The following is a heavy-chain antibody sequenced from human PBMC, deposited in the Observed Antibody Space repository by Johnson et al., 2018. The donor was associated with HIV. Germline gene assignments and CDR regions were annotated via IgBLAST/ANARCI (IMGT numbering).Heavy chain of an antibody. CDR3: ARAIAAAGSSLEDDA. J-gene: IGHJ3*01. D-gene: IGHD6-13*01. CDR2: INWNGNTI. Sequence: VQLVESGGGLVQPGGSLRLSCATSGFTFDNYGMNWVRQAPGKGLEWVSGINWNGNTIGYADSVKGRFTISRDNTENALYLQMNSLRAEDTALYYCARAIAAAGSSLEDDAWGQGTMVTVSS. V-gene: IGHV3-20*04. CDR1: GFTFDNYG.